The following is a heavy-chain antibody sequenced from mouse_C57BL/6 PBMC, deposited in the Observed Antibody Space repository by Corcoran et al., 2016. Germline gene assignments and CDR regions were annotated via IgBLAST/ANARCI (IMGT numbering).Heavy chain of an antibody. D-gene: IGHD1-1*01. CDR3: ARFDYYCSSHYYAMDY. CDR2: IYPGSGNT. CDR1: GSTFTGYY. Sequence: QIKLQQSGPELVKPGASVTITCKASGSTFTGYYINWVKQRPGKGLEWIGWIYPGSGNTKYNEKFKGKATLTVGTSASTAYMQLSSLTSEDSAVYFWARFDYYCSSHYYAMDYWGQGTSVTVSS. J-gene: IGHJ4*01. V-gene: IGHV1-84*01.